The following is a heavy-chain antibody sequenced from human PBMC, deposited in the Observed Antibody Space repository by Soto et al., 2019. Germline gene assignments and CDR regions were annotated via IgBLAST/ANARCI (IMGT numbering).Heavy chain of an antibody. CDR2: IYGGGNGP. V-gene: IGHV3-23*01. CDR3: AKMEGMDPWAYSFDY. J-gene: IGHJ4*02. CDR1: GFTFSDFA. Sequence: EVQVLESGGGLVQPGGSLRLSCAATGFTFSDFAMSWVRQAPGKGLEWVSRIYGGGNGPHYADSVKGRVTISRDNSKNTWYPQMNSLRAEDTAVYYGAKMEGMDPWAYSFDYWGQGTLVTVSS. D-gene: IGHD2-2*03.